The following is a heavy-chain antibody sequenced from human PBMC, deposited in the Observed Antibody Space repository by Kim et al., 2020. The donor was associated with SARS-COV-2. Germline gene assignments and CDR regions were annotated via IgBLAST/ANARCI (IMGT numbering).Heavy chain of an antibody. CDR2: IKQDGSEK. V-gene: IGHV3-7*01. D-gene: IGHD2-2*01. CDR3: ARVDVVVPAARIGYYYYYGMGV. CDR1: GFTFSSYW. J-gene: IGHJ6*02. Sequence: GGSLRLSCAASGFTFSSYWMSWVRQAPGKGLEWVANIKQDGSEKYYVDSVKGRFTISRDNAKNSLYLQMNSLRAEDTAVYYCARVDVVVPAARIGYYYYYGMGVWGQGTTVTVSS.